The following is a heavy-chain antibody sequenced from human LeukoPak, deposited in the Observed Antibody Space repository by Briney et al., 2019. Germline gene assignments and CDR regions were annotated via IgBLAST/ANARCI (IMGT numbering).Heavy chain of an antibody. CDR1: GNSFGDYY. CDR2: IYYSGTT. J-gene: IGHJ4*02. Sequence: TPSETLSLTCTVSGNSFGDYYWSWIRQPAGKGLEWIGSIYYSGTTYYKPSLRSRVTISVDTSKNQFYLRLTSVTAADSAMYYCARESSSSPDYWGQGTLVTVSS. CDR3: ARESSSSPDY. D-gene: IGHD6-6*01. V-gene: IGHV4-38-2*02.